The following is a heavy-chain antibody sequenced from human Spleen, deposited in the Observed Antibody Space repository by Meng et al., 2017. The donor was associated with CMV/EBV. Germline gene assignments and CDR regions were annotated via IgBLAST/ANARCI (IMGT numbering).Heavy chain of an antibody. CDR2: INPNSGGT. CDR3: ASDGCSSTSCPIDY. V-gene: IGHV1-2*02. CDR1: GYTFSGYY. J-gene: IGHJ4*02. Sequence: ASVKVSCKASGYTFSGYYMHWVRQAPGEGLEWMGWINPNSGGTNYAQKFQGRVTLTRDTSISTAYMELSRLRSDDTAVYYGASDGCSSTSCPIDYWGQGTLVTVSS. D-gene: IGHD2-2*01.